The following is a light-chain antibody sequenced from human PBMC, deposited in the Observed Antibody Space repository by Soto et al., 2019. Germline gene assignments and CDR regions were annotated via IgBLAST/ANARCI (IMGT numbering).Light chain of an antibody. V-gene: IGKV3-20*01. J-gene: IGKJ2*01. CDR3: QQYGSSPLYT. CDR2: GAS. Sequence: EIVLTQSPGTLSLSPGERATLSCRASQSVSSSYLAWYQQKPGQAPRLLIYGASSRAPGIPDRFSGSGSGTDFTITISSLEPEDFAVYYCQQYGSSPLYTFGQGTKLEIK. CDR1: QSVSSSY.